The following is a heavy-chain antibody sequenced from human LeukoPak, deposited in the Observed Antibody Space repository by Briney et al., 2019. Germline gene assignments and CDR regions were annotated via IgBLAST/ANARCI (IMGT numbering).Heavy chain of an antibody. Sequence: SETLSLTCAVYGGSFSGYYWSWIRQPPGKGLEWIGEINHSGSTNYNPSLKSRVTISVDTSKNQFSLKLSSVTAADPAVYYCASPDLWPQIDYWGQGTLVTVSS. V-gene: IGHV4-34*01. CDR2: INHSGST. J-gene: IGHJ4*02. CDR1: GGSFSGYY. CDR3: ASPDLWPQIDY. D-gene: IGHD2/OR15-2a*01.